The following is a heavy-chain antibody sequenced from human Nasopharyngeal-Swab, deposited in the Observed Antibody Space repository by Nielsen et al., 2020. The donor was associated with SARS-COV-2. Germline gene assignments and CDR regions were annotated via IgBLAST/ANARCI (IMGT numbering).Heavy chain of an antibody. V-gene: IGHV3-69-1*01. J-gene: IGHJ6*02. D-gene: IGHD2-2*01. CDR3: ARDSTYIVVVPPNPEYYYGMDV. CDR2: ITSGNSV. Sequence: VRQAPGKGLQWISYITSGNSVQYADSVRGRFTISRDNAKNSLYLQMNSLRAEDTAVYYCARDSTYIVVVPPNPEYYYGMDVWGQGTTVTVSS.